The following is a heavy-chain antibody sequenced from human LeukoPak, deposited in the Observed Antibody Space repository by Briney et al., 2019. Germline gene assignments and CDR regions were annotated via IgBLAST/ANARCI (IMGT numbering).Heavy chain of an antibody. V-gene: IGHV1-8*01. Sequence: ASVKVSCKASGYTFTXYDINWVRQATGXGXEWMGWMNPNXGNTGYAQKFQGRVTMTRNTSISTAYMELSSLRSEDTAVYYCARSPYDFWSGYHYYYGMDVWGQGTTVTVSS. CDR3: ARSPYDFWSGYHYYYGMDV. J-gene: IGHJ6*02. CDR1: GYTFTXYD. CDR2: MNPNXGNT. D-gene: IGHD3-3*01.